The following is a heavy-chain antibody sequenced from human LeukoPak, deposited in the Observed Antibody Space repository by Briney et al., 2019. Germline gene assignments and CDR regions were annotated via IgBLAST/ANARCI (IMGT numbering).Heavy chain of an antibody. D-gene: IGHD3-10*01. Sequence: GASVKVSCKAPGGTFSSYALSWVRQAPGQGLEWMGAIIPIFGTANYTQKFQGRVTITADKSTSTAYMELSSLRSEDTAVYYCARTDAMFRGDDYYYYMDVWGKGTTVTVSS. V-gene: IGHV1-69*06. CDR3: ARTDAMFRGDDYYYYMDV. CDR1: GGTFSSYA. J-gene: IGHJ6*03. CDR2: IIPIFGTA.